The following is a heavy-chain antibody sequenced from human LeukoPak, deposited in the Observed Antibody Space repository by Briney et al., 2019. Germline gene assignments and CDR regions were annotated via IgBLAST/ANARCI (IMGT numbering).Heavy chain of an antibody. D-gene: IGHD2-8*01. CDR3: ASRYCPTANHHLLGAF. Sequence: SETLSLTCTVSGASIISNNYCWGWIRQPPGKGLESLANIYSTGNTYYNPSLQSRVSISVDTFKNQISLKLSSVTAADTAVYFCASRYCPTANHHLLGAFWGQGTLVTVSS. CDR2: IYSTGNT. J-gene: IGHJ4*02. V-gene: IGHV4-39*01. CDR1: GASIISNNYC.